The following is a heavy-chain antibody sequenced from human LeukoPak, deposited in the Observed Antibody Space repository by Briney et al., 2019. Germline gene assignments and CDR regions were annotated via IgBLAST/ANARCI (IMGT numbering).Heavy chain of an antibody. Sequence: GGSLRLSCAASGFTFSSYWMSWVRQAPGKGLEWVANIKQDGSEKYYVDSVKGRFTISRDNAKNSLYLQMNSLRAEDTAVYYCAKDDCSGVTCYSAASTDYWGQGTLVTVSS. CDR1: GFTFSSYW. CDR3: AKDDCSGVTCYSAASTDY. V-gene: IGHV3-7*01. J-gene: IGHJ4*02. D-gene: IGHD2-15*01. CDR2: IKQDGSEK.